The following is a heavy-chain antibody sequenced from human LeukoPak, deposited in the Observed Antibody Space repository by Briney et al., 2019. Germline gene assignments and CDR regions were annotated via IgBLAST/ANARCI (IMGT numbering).Heavy chain of an antibody. CDR2: IYYSGST. CDR1: GGAVSSGSYY. Sequence: SETLSLTCTVSGGAVSSGSYYWSWIRQPPGKGLEWIGYIYYSGSTNYNPSLKSRVTISVDTSKNQFSLKLSSVTAADTAVCYCARYCSGGSCPYYFDYWGQGTLVTVSS. J-gene: IGHJ4*02. CDR3: ARYCSGGSCPYYFDY. D-gene: IGHD2-15*01. V-gene: IGHV4-61*01.